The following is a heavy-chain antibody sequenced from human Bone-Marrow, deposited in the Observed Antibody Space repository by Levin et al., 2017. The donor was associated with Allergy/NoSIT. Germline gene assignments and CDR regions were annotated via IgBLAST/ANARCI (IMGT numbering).Heavy chain of an antibody. J-gene: IGHJ6*02. CDR2: IRDKANSYTT. CDR3: ARVGIPPARYGMDV. D-gene: IGHD2-21*01. Sequence: GGSLRLSCAASGFTFSDHYMDWVRQAPGKGLEWVGRIRDKANSYTTEYAASVKGRFTISRDESKNSLYLQMNSLKTEDTAVYFCARVGIPPARYGMDVWGQGTTVTVSS. CDR1: GFTFSDHY. V-gene: IGHV3-72*01.